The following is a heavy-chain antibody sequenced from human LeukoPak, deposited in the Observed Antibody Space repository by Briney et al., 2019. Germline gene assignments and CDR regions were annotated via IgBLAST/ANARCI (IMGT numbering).Heavy chain of an antibody. D-gene: IGHD4-11*01. V-gene: IGHV3-30*02. CDR2: IRYDGSNK. J-gene: IGHJ4*02. Sequence: GGSLRLSCAASGFTFSSYGMHWVRQAPGKGLEWVAFIRYDGSNKYYADSVKGRFTISRDNSKNTLYLQMNSLRAEDTAVYYCAKIVYSNYYFDYWGQGTLVTVSS. CDR3: AKIVYSNYYFDY. CDR1: GFTFSSYG.